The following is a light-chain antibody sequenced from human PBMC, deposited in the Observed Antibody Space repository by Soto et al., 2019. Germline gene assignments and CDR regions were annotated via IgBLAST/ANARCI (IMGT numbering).Light chain of an antibody. CDR1: TSNIGVNF. Sequence: QSVLTQPPSASGAPGQRVTISCSGGTSNIGVNFVYWYQHLPGSAPRLLIFANDQRPSGVSDRFSGSRSGTTSFLVISGLRSEDEATYYCAAGDDSLNARVFGGGTKVTVL. V-gene: IGLV1-47*01. CDR2: AND. J-gene: IGLJ3*02. CDR3: AAGDDSLNARV.